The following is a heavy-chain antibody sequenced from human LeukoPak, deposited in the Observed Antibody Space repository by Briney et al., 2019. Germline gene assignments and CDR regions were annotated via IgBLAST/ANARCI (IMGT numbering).Heavy chain of an antibody. CDR1: GFTFDDFA. Sequence: PGGSLRLSCAASGFTFDDFAMHWVRQAPGKGLEWVSGIYSGGSTYYADSVKGRFTISRDNSKNTLYLQMNSLRAEDTAVYYCARDRRGYSYEYYFDYWGQGTLVTVSS. J-gene: IGHJ4*02. V-gene: IGHV3-53*01. D-gene: IGHD5-18*01. CDR3: ARDRRGYSYEYYFDY. CDR2: IYSGGST.